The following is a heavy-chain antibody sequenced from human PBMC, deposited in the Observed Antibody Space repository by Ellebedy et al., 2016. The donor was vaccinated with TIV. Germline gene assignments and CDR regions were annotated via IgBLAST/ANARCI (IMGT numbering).Heavy chain of an antibody. D-gene: IGHD4-23*01. CDR1: GFSFSDYA. CDR2: IWYDGTNK. J-gene: IGHJ4*02. V-gene: IGHV3-33*07. CDR3: AREIIYGGYYFDY. Sequence: GGSLRLXXAASGFSFSDYAMFWVRQAPGKGLEWVALIWYDGTNKNYADSMKGRFTISRDNSKNTLYLQMNSLRVEDTAVYYCAREIIYGGYYFDYWGQGTLITVSS.